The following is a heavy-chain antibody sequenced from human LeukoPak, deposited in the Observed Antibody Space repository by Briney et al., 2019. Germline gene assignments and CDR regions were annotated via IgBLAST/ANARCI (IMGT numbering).Heavy chain of an antibody. CDR3: ATDIAAAGPNAFDY. J-gene: IGHJ4*02. CDR1: GYTFTSYG. CDR2: ISAYSGNT. V-gene: IGHV1-18*01. Sequence: ASVKVSCKASGYTFTSYGISWVRQAPGQGLEWMGWISAYSGNTNYAQKLQGRVTMTTDTSTSTAYMELRSLRSDDTAVYYCATDIAAAGPNAFDYWGQGTLVTASS. D-gene: IGHD6-13*01.